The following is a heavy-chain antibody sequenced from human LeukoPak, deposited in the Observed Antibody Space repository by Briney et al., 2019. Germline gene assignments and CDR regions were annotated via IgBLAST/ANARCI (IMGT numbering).Heavy chain of an antibody. D-gene: IGHD1-26*01. CDR2: IWYDGSNK. CDR1: GFTFSGYG. Sequence: PGGSLRLSCAASGFTFSGYGMHWVRQAPGKGLEWVAVIWYDGSNKYYADSVKGRFTISRDNSKNTLYLQMNSLRAEDTAVYYCARDFSTLGATGDAFDIWGQGTMVTVSS. CDR3: ARDFSTLGATGDAFDI. V-gene: IGHV3-33*01. J-gene: IGHJ3*02.